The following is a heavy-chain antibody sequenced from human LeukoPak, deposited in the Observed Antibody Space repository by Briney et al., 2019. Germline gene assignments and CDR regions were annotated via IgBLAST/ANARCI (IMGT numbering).Heavy chain of an antibody. V-gene: IGHV4-59*01. CDR3: ARGLLTAVVTLDYYYGMDV. CDR2: IYYSGST. Sequence: SETLSLTCPVSGGSISSYYWSWIRQPPGKGLEWIGYIYYSGSTNYNPSFKSRVTISVDTSKNQFSLKLSSVTAADTAVYYCARGLLTAVVTLDYYYGMDVWGQGTTVTVSS. CDR1: GGSISSYY. J-gene: IGHJ6*02. D-gene: IGHD4-23*01.